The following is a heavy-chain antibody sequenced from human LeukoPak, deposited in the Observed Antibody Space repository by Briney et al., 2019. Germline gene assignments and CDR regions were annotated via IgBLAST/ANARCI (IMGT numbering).Heavy chain of an antibody. CDR1: GFTFSSYA. V-gene: IGHV3-23*01. D-gene: IGHD2-15*01. CDR3: AKQLGYCSDGSCYFPY. CDR2: ISGSGDNT. J-gene: IGHJ4*02. Sequence: GGSLRLSCAASGFTFSSYAMSWVRQAPGKGLEWVSGISGSGDNTYYADSVKGRFTISRDNSKSTLCLQMNSLRAEDTAVYYCAKQLGYCSDGSCYFPYWGQGTLVTVSS.